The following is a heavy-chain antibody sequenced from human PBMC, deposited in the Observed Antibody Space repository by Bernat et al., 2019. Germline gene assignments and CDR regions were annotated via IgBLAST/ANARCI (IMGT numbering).Heavy chain of an antibody. CDR3: TPSPGDIVATIRNGFGY. D-gene: IGHD5-12*01. J-gene: IGHJ4*02. Sequence: EVQLVESGGGLVKPGGSLRLSCAASGFTFSNAWMNWVRQAPGKGLEWVGRIKSKTDGATTDYAAPGKGRFTTSRDASKNPLYLKINRLKTEDTAVYYCTPSPGDIVATIRNGFGYWGQGTLVTVSS. V-gene: IGHV3-15*07. CDR2: IKSKTDGATT. CDR1: GFTFSNAW.